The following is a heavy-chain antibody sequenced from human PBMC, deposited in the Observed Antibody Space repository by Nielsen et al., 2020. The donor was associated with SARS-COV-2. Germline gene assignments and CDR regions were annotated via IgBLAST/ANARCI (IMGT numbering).Heavy chain of an antibody. J-gene: IGHJ4*02. V-gene: IGHV3-30-3*02. Sequence: GESLKISCAASGFPFSDHAMHWVRQAPGKGLEWVAFISSGGSNFYYAHSVKGRFTISRDNSKDTLFLQMNSLRVEDTAVYYCAKFADDYFDYWGQGTLVTVSS. CDR3: AKFADDYFDY. CDR2: ISSGGSNF. CDR1: GFPFSDHA.